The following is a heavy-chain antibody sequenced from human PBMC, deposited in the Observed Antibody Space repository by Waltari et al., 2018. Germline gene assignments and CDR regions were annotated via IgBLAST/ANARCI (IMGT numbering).Heavy chain of an antibody. D-gene: IGHD2-15*01. CDR1: GFTFSLYA. CDR2: TSYDGTNT. J-gene: IGHJ4*02. V-gene: IGHV3-30*04. Sequence: QVQLVQSGGGVIQPGRSLRLSCAGSGFTFSLYAIHWVRQSPGKGLEWVAFTSYDGTNTHYADSVGGRFSISRDNSENTVDLQINRIRTADAAIYYCAREGRFCSGASCFSAYYLDYWGRGSLVTVSS. CDR3: AREGRFCSGASCFSAYYLDY.